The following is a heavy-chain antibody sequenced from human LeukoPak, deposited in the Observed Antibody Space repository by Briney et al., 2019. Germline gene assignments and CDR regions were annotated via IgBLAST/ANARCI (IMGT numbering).Heavy chain of an antibody. CDR2: IYYSGST. V-gene: IGHV4-59*01. CDR1: GGSISSYY. CDR3: ARLIHDAFDI. J-gene: IGHJ3*02. Sequence: SETLSLTCTVSGGSISSYYWSWIRQPPGKGLEWTGYIYYSGSTNYNPSLKSRVTISVDTPKNQFSLKLSSVTAADTAVYYCARLIHDAFDIWGQGTMVTVSS.